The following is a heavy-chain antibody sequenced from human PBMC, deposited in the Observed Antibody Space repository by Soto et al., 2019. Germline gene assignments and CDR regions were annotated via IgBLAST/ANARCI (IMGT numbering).Heavy chain of an antibody. CDR2: ISGSGGST. CDR3: ANAPTNSGSGSYYYY. J-gene: IGHJ4*02. V-gene: IGHV3-23*01. D-gene: IGHD3-10*01. CDR1: GFTFSSYA. Sequence: EVQLLESGGGLVQPGGSLRLSCAASGFTFSSYAMSWVRQAPGKGLEWVSAISGSGGSTYYADSVKGRFTISRDNSKNTLYLQMNSLRAEDTALYYCANAPTNSGSGSYYYYWGQGTLVTVSS.